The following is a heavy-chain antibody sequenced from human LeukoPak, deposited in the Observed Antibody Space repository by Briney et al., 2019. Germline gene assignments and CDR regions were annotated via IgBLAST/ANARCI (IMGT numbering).Heavy chain of an antibody. D-gene: IGHD4-23*01. CDR1: GYTLTELS. Sequence: GASVKVSCKVSGYTLTELSMHWVRQAPGKGLEWMGGFDPEDGETIYAQKFQGRVTITTDESTSTAYMELSSLRSEDTAVYYCAREYFLYGGNSGSPGPFDYWGQGTLVTVSS. CDR2: FDPEDGET. J-gene: IGHJ4*02. V-gene: IGHV1-24*01. CDR3: AREYFLYGGNSGSPGPFDY.